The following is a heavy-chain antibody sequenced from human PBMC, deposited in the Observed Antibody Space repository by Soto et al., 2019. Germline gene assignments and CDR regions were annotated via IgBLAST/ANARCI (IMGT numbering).Heavy chain of an antibody. Sequence: QVQLVLSGAVVKKSGASVKVSCKAFGYTFTTYYIHWVRQAPGQGLEWMGIINPSGASTTYAQKFQGRVISTRDASPXTVDMELSSLRSEDTAVYYCARDRAIAVAGADFDYWGQGTLVTVSS. CDR1: GYTFTTYY. J-gene: IGHJ4*02. D-gene: IGHD6-19*01. V-gene: IGHV1-46*03. CDR3: ARDRAIAVAGADFDY. CDR2: INPSGAST.